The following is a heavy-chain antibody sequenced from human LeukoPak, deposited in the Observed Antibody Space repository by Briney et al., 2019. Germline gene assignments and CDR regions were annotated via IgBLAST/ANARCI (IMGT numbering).Heavy chain of an antibody. J-gene: IGHJ5*02. CDR2: INPNSGGT. CDR3: ARDGIVVVPAAISKPYNWFDP. CDR1: GGTFSSYA. Sequence: ASVKVSCKASGGTFSSYAISWVRQAPGQGLEWTGWINPNSGGTNYAQKFQGRVTMTRDTSISTAYMELSRLRSDDTAVYYCARDGIVVVPAAISKPYNWFDPWGQGTLVTVSS. V-gene: IGHV1-2*02. D-gene: IGHD2-2*01.